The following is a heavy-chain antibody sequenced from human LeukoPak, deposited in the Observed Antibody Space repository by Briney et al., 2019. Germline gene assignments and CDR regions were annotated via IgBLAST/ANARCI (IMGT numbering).Heavy chain of an antibody. D-gene: IGHD2-15*01. CDR2: ISSSSGII. Sequence: PGGSLRLSCAASGFTFSNYSMNWVRQAPGKGLEWVSYISSSSGIINYADSVKGRFTISRDNAKNSLYLQMNSLRVDDTAVYYCAGRSGPDDYWGQGTLVTVSS. CDR1: GFTFSNYS. CDR3: AGRSGPDDY. V-gene: IGHV3-48*01. J-gene: IGHJ4*02.